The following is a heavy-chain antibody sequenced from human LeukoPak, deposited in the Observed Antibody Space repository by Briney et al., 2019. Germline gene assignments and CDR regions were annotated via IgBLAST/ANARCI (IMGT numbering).Heavy chain of an antibody. J-gene: IGHJ4*02. CDR1: GDSINSLDL. Sequence: SETLSLTCTVSGDSINSLDLWSWVRQSPGKGLEWIGEMYLSGTTHSNPSVKSRVTISIDKSKNQFFLNLSSVTAADTAVYYCAGLVGRYSSGLYYYYFDYWGQGTLVTVSS. D-gene: IGHD3-22*01. V-gene: IGHV4-4*02. CDR3: AGLVGRYSSGLYYYYFDY. CDR2: MYLSGTT.